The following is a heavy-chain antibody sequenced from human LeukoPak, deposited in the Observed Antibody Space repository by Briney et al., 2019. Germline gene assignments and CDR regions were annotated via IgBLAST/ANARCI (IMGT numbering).Heavy chain of an antibody. CDR2: MTPNRGNT. J-gene: IGHJ5*01. CDR3: ATFRDGFDS. CDR1: GYTFTSYD. D-gene: IGHD5-24*01. V-gene: IGHV1-8*03. Sequence: ASVKVSCKASGYTFTSYDINWVRQATGQGLEYMGWMTPNRGNTGYAQKFQGRVTITRDTSINTAYMELSSLTSEDTAVYYCATFRDGFDSWGQGTLVTVSS.